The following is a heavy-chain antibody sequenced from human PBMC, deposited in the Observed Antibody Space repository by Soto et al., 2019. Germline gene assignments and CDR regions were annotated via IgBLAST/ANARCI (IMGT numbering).Heavy chain of an antibody. V-gene: IGHV3-7*01. CDR3: ARGLDYYLNRFDP. D-gene: IGHD3-10*01. CDR2: IKQDGSEK. CDR1: GFTFSSYW. Sequence: PGGSLRLSCAASGFTFSSYWMSWVRQAPGKGLEWVASIKQDGSEKYYVDSVKGRFTISRDNAKNSLYLQMNSLRAEDTAVYYCARGLDYYLNRFDPRGKGTRVTVS. J-gene: IGHJ5*02.